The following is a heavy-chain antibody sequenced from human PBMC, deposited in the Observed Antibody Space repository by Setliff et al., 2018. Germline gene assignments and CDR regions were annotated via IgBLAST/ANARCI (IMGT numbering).Heavy chain of an antibody. CDR3: ARVVVAGVFDY. V-gene: IGHV1-58*01. CDR1: GFTFTTSA. J-gene: IGHJ4*02. D-gene: IGHD6-19*01. CDR2: IVVGSVST. Sequence: ASVKVSCKASGFTFTTSAVQWVRQARGQRLEWIGWIVVGSVSTNYAQKFQDRVIITRDMSTSTVYMELSSLRSEDTAVYYCARVVVAGVFDYWGQGTLVTVSS.